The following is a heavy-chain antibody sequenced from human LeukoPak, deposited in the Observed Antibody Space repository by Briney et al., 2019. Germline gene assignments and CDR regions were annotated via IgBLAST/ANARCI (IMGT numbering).Heavy chain of an antibody. CDR2: IHYDGSDK. CDR3: AKDLGNSFDY. CDR1: GFTFSGYG. D-gene: IGHD4-23*01. V-gene: IGHV3-30*02. Sequence: SGGSLRLSCAASGFTFSGYGMHWVRQAPGKGLEWVAFIHYDGSDKYYADSVEGRFTISRDNSKNTLYLQMNSLRAEDTAVYYCAKDLGNSFDYWGQGTLVTVSS. J-gene: IGHJ4*02.